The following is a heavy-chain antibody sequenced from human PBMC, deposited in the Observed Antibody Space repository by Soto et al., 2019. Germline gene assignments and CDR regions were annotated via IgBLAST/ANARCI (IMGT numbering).Heavy chain of an antibody. J-gene: IGHJ4*02. V-gene: IGHV1-69*13. D-gene: IGHD3-22*01. Sequence: ASVKVSCKASGGTFSSYAISWVRQAPGQGLEWMGGIIPIFGTANYAQKFQGRVTITADESTSTAYMELSSLRSEDTAVYYCARAPYYYDSSGYYLFDYWGQGTLVTAPQ. CDR2: IIPIFGTA. CDR1: GGTFSSYA. CDR3: ARAPYYYDSSGYYLFDY.